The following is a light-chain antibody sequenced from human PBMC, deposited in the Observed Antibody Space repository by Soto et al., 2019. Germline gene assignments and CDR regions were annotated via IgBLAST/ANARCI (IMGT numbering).Light chain of an antibody. V-gene: IGKV1-9*01. CDR1: QGISSY. J-gene: IGKJ4*01. Sequence: DIQLTQSPSFLSASVGDRVTITCRASQGISSYLAWYQQKPGKAPKLLIYAASTLKSGGPSRFSGSGSGTEFTLTISSLQPEDFATYYCQQHNSYPLTFGGGTKVEIK. CDR2: AAS. CDR3: QQHNSYPLT.